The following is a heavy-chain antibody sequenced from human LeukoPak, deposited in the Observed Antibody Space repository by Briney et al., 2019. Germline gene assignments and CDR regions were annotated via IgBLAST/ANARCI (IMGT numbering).Heavy chain of an antibody. Sequence: GALRLSCAASGFTFSSYEMNWVRQAPGKGLEWVSYISSSGSTIYYADSVKGRFTISRDNAKNSLYLQMNSLRAEDTAVYYCARGDYGSGRRYYYYYGMDVWGQGTTVTVSS. CDR3: ARGDYGSGRRYYYYYGMDV. CDR2: ISSSGSTI. V-gene: IGHV3-48*03. J-gene: IGHJ6*02. D-gene: IGHD3-10*01. CDR1: GFTFSSYE.